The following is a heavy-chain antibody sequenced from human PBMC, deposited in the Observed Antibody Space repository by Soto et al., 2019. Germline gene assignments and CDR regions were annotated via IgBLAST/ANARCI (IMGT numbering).Heavy chain of an antibody. Sequence: GGSLRLSCAASGFTFSSYGMHWVRQAAGKGLVWVSRINMDGSSTNYADSVKGRFTISRDNSKNTLYLQMNSLRAEDTAVYYCAKEISGYHAFDIWGQGTMVTVSS. CDR3: AKEISGYHAFDI. J-gene: IGHJ3*02. CDR1: GFTFSSYG. CDR2: INMDGSST. D-gene: IGHD5-18*01. V-gene: IGHV3-74*01.